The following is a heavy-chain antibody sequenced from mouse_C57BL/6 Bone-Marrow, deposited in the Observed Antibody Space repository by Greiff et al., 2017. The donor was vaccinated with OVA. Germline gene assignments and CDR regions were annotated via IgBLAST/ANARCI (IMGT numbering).Heavy chain of an antibody. Sequence: VQLQQPGAELVKPGASVKMSCKASGYTFTSYWITWVKQRPGQGLEWIGDIYPGSGSTNYNEKFKSKATLTVDTSSSTAYMQLSSLTSEDSAVYYCARLGGYDVEDYFDYRGQGTTLTVSS. CDR3: ARLGGYDVEDYFDY. J-gene: IGHJ2*01. V-gene: IGHV1-55*01. CDR2: IYPGSGST. D-gene: IGHD2-2*01. CDR1: GYTFTSYW.